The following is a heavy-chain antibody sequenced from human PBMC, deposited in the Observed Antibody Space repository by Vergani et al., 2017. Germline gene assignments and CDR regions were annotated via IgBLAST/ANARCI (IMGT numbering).Heavy chain of an antibody. D-gene: IGHD5-24*01. CDR1: GFTFSSYW. Sequence: EVQLVESGGGLVQPGGSLRLSCAASGFTFSSYWMHWVRQAPGKGLVWVSRINSDVSSTSYADSVKGRFTISRDNAKNTLYLQMNSLRAEDTAVYYCARGRRDGYNWSYWYFDRWCRSTLVTVSS. CDR2: INSDVSST. CDR3: ARGRRDGYNWSYWYFDR. V-gene: IGHV3-74*01. J-gene: IGHJ2*01.